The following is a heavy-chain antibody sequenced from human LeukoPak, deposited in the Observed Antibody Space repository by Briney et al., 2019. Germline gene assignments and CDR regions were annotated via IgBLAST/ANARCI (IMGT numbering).Heavy chain of an antibody. CDR3: ARDRAKVIATLME. CDR2: IKEDGSEK. D-gene: IGHD2-21*01. J-gene: IGHJ4*02. V-gene: IGHV3-7*01. CDR1: GFTFSSHW. Sequence: PGGSLRLSCAASGFTFSSHWMNWVRQAPGKGLEWVANIKEDGSEKDYVDSVKGRFTISRDNAKNSLYLQMDSLRAEDTAVYYCARDRAKVIATLMEWGQGTLVTVSS.